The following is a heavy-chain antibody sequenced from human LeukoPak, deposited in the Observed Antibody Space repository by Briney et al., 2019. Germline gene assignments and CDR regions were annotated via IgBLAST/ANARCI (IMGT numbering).Heavy chain of an antibody. D-gene: IGHD3-3*01. CDR3: AVFWRDGMDV. CDR2: IMSDGSDT. V-gene: IGHV3-74*01. Sequence: GGSLRLPCAASGFTFSTYWMHWVRQVPGKGRVWFSLIMSDGSDTSYAASVKGRFTISRYNAKNTLYMQMNSLRAEDTAVYYCAVFWRDGMDVWGQGTTVTVSS. CDR1: GFTFSTYW. J-gene: IGHJ6*02.